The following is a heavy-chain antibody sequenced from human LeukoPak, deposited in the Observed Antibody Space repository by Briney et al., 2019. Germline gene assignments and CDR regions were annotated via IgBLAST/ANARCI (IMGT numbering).Heavy chain of an antibody. CDR3: ARDQGGRAYFDC. CDR1: GYTFIGYY. Sequence: GASVTVSCKASGYTFIGYYMHWVRQAPGQGLEWMGWIYPNSGGTNYAQKFQGRVTMTRDTSISTAYMELSSLTSDDTAVYYCARDQGGRAYFDCWGQGTLVTVSS. CDR2: IYPNSGGT. J-gene: IGHJ4*02. D-gene: IGHD3-16*01. V-gene: IGHV1-2*02.